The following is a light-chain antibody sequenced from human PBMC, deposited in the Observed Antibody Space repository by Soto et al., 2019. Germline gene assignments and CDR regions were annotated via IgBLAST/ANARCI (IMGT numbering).Light chain of an antibody. V-gene: IGKV3-20*01. CDR3: QQYGSSPGT. CDR2: GAS. Sequence: EIVLTQSPGTLSLSPGERATLSCRASQSVSSSYLAWYEQKHGQAPRLLIYGASSMATGIPDRFSGSGSGTDFTLTISRLEPEDFAVYYCQQYGSSPGTFGQGTKLEIK. J-gene: IGKJ2*01. CDR1: QSVSSSY.